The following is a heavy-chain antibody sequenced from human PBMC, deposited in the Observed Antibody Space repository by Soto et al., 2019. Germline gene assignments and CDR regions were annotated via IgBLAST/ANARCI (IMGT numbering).Heavy chain of an antibody. CDR2: ISGSGGST. CDR1: GFTFSSYA. V-gene: IGHV3-23*01. J-gene: IGHJ4*02. D-gene: IGHD6-13*01. Sequence: GGSLRLSCAASGFTFSSYAMSWVRQAPGKGLEWVSAISGSGGSTYYADSVKGRFTISRDNSKNTLYLQMKSLRAEDTAVYYCAKDWGRSMAAAGTLPDYWGQGTLVTVSS. CDR3: AKDWGRSMAAAGTLPDY.